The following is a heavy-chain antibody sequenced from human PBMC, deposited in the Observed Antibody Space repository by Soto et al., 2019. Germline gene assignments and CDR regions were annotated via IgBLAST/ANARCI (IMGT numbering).Heavy chain of an antibody. J-gene: IGHJ4*02. CDR2: ISGRGDRT. V-gene: IGHV3-23*01. D-gene: IGHD3-22*01. CDR3: GKTVAYDYDSSLYYPADY. CDR1: GFTFDTYA. Sequence: GGSLRLSCAASGFTFDTYAMSWVRQPPGNGLEWVSDISGRGDRTYYADSVKCRFSISRGNCKNKRVLQMDGLRAEDTALYYCGKTVAYDYDSSLYYPADYWGQGAVVTVSS.